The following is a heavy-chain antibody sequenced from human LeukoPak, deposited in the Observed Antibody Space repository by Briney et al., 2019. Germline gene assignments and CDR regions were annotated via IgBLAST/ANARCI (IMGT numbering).Heavy chain of an antibody. Sequence: GGSLRLSCAATGFTFSSSGMHWVRQAPGKGLEWVALISYDGSEKYYAESLKGRFTISRDNSKNTLYLQMNSLRAEDTAVYYCAKQRGYFDYWGQGTLVTVSS. V-gene: IGHV3-30*18. CDR3: AKQRGYFDY. CDR2: ISYDGSEK. J-gene: IGHJ4*02. CDR1: GFTFSSSG. D-gene: IGHD3-10*01.